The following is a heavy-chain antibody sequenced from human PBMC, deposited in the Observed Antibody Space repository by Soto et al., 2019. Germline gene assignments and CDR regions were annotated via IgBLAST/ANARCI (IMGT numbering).Heavy chain of an antibody. V-gene: IGHV3-30*18. Sequence: GGSLRLSCAASGFAVSSHYFYWVRRAPGKGLEWVAVISYDGSKKNYLDSVKGRFTISRDNSKNTMYLEMNSLRAEDTAIYYCAKETYYHDTSGYYVFDYWGQGTLVTVSS. CDR2: ISYDGSKK. J-gene: IGHJ4*02. CDR1: GFAVSSHY. CDR3: AKETYYHDTSGYYVFDY. D-gene: IGHD3-22*01.